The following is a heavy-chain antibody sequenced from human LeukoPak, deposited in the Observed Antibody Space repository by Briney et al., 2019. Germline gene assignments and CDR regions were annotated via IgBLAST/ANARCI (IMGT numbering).Heavy chain of an antibody. CDR1: GFTFSSYT. J-gene: IGHJ4*02. Sequence: GGSLRLSCAASGFTFSSYTMNWVRQAPGKGLEWVSTVSDSFNKHYSDSVKGRFTISRDNSKNTLYLQMNSLRTEDTAVYYCASQPGSGDPGGYWGQGTLVTVSS. CDR2: VSDSFNK. V-gene: IGHV3-21*01. CDR3: ASQPGSGDPGGY. D-gene: IGHD3-10*01.